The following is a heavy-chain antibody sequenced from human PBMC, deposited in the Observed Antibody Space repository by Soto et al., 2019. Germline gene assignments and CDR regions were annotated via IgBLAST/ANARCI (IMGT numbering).Heavy chain of an antibody. D-gene: IGHD1-20*01. V-gene: IGHV3-23*01. J-gene: IGHJ6*03. CDR1: GFTFNNHA. Sequence: EVELLETGGGLVQPGGSLTLSCAASGFTFNNHAMSWVRQAPGKGLEWVSLISTGGGSTYYADSVKGRFTISRDNSKNTLFLQMNNLRAEDTAVYYCAKAPYDWILEGHYYYYLDVWGKGTTVIVSS. CDR3: AKAPYDWILEGHYYYYLDV. CDR2: ISTGGGST.